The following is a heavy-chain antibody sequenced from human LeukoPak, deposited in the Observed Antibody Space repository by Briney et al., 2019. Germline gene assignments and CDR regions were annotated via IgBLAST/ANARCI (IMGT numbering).Heavy chain of an antibody. CDR2: ITGSGGDT. CDR1: GFTFNNYA. D-gene: IGHD2-8*01. CDR3: AKVRIPGYCTNGVCYQPFDY. V-gene: IGHV3-23*01. J-gene: IGHJ4*02. Sequence: PGGSLRLSCAASGFTFNNYAMTWVRQAPGKGLEWVSTITGSGGDTYYADSVKGRFTISRDNSKNTLYLQMNSLRAEDTAVYYCAKVRIPGYCTNGVCYQPFDYWGQGTLVTVSS.